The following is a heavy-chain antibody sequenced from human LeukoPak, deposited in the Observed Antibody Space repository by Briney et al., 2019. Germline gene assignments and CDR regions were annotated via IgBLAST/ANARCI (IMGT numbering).Heavy chain of an antibody. CDR2: IYYSGST. Sequence: PSETLSLTCTVSGGSISSSSYYWGWIRQPPGKGLEWIGSIYYSGSTYYNPSLKSRVTISVDTSKNQFSLKLSSVTAADTAAYYCARHGLLWFGELLNWFDPWGQGTLVTVSS. J-gene: IGHJ5*02. CDR3: ARHGLLWFGELLNWFDP. V-gene: IGHV4-39*01. D-gene: IGHD3-10*01. CDR1: GGSISSSSYY.